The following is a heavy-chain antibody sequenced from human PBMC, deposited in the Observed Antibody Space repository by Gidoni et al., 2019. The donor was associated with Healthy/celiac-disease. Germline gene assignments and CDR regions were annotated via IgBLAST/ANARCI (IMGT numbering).Heavy chain of an antibody. V-gene: IGHV3-15*01. D-gene: IGHD5-12*01. CDR2: IKSKTDGGTT. J-gene: IGHJ4*02. CDR3: TTIYSGYDFFDY. Sequence: EVQLVESGGGLVKPGGSLRLSCAASGFPFSNAWMSCVRQAPGKGLEWVGRIKSKTDGGTTDYAAPVKGRFTISRDDSKNTLYLQMNSLKTEDTAVYYCTTIYSGYDFFDYWGQGTLVTVSS. CDR1: GFPFSNAW.